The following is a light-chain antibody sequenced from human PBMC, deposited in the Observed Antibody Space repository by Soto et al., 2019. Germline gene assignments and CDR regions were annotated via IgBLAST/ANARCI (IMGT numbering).Light chain of an antibody. J-gene: IGKJ2*01. CDR1: QSVSRSY. CDR2: IAS. CDR3: QQYGSSPYT. Sequence: EVVLTQSPGTLSLSPGERATLSCWASQSVSRSYLAWYQQKPGQTPRLLIYIASSRATGIPDRFSGSGSATDFTLTISRLEPEDFAMYYCQQYGSSPYTFGQGTKLAIK. V-gene: IGKV3-20*01.